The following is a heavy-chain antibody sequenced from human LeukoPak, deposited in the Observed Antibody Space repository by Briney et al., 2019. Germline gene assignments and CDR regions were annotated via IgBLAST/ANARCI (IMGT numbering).Heavy chain of an antibody. D-gene: IGHD3-22*01. CDR1: GFSFSTHS. CDR3: ARGGIPHYSDNTGYFFGQF. J-gene: IGHJ4*02. Sequence: GGSLRLSCAASGFSFSTHSMTWVRLAPGKGLEWLSFISISGSSRHYADSVKGRFTISRDNAENSVYLQMNSLRIEDTAVYYCARGGIPHYSDNTGYFFGQFWGQGTRVTVSS. V-gene: IGHV3-48*04. CDR2: ISISGSSR.